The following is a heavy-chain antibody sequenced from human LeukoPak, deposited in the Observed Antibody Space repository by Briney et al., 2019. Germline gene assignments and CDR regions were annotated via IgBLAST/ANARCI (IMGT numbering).Heavy chain of an antibody. CDR3: ARDDYSNYGYFDY. CDR1: GGTFSSYA. V-gene: IGHV1-69*01. CDR2: IIPIFGTA. Sequence: SVKVSCKASGGTFSSYAISWVRQAPGQGLEWMGGIIPIFGTANYAQKFQGRVTITADESTSTAYMELSSLRSEDTAVYYCARDDYSNYGYFDYWGQGTQVTVSS. J-gene: IGHJ4*02. D-gene: IGHD4-11*01.